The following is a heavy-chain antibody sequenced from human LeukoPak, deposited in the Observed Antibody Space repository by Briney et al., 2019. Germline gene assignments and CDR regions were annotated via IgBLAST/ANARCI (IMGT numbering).Heavy chain of an antibody. D-gene: IGHD3-22*01. CDR2: IYHSGST. J-gene: IGHJ4*02. CDR3: ASTYYYDSSGPIGY. CDR1: GDSISSYY. V-gene: IGHV4-59*12. Sequence: PSETLSLTCTVSGDSISSYYWSWMRQPPGKGLEWIGYIYHSGSTNYNPSLKSRVTISVDTSKNQFSLKLSSVTAADTAVYYCASTYYYDSSGPIGYWGQGTLVTVSS.